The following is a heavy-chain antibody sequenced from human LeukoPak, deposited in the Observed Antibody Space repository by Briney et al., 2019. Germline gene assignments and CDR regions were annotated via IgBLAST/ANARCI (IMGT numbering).Heavy chain of an antibody. CDR3: AKDVAVGATILSY. V-gene: IGHV3-33*06. CDR1: GFTFSTYG. J-gene: IGHJ4*02. Sequence: PGGSLRLSCAASGFTFSTYGMHSVRHAPGKGLEWVAVIWYDGSNKYYADSVKGRFTISRDNSKNTLYLQMNSLRAEDTAVYYCAKDVAVGATILSYWGQGTLVTVSS. CDR2: IWYDGSNK. D-gene: IGHD1-26*01.